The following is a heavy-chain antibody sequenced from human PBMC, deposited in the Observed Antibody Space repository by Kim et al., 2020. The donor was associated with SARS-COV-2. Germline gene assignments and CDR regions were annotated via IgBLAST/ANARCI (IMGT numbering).Heavy chain of an antibody. V-gene: IGHV1-2*02. D-gene: IGHD3-22*01. J-gene: IGHJ4*02. Sequence: ASVKVSCKASGYTFTGYYMHWVRQAPGQGLEWMGWINPNSGGTNYAQKFQGRVTMTRDTSISTAYMELSRLRSDDTAVYYCARALYYYDSSGYYDWGQGTLVTVSS. CDR3: ARALYYYDSSGYYD. CDR1: GYTFTGYY. CDR2: INPNSGGT.